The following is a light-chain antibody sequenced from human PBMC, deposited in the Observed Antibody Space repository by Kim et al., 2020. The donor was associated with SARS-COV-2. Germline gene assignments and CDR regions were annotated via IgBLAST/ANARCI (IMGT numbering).Light chain of an antibody. Sequence: GQRVTISCSGSSSNIGRNTVNWYQQVPGTAPQLLMYSNNQRSSGVPGRFSGSKSGTSASLAISGLQSEDEADYYCATWDDSLNGRVFGGGTKLTVL. CDR3: ATWDDSLNGRV. V-gene: IGLV1-44*01. CDR1: SSNIGRNT. CDR2: SNN. J-gene: IGLJ2*01.